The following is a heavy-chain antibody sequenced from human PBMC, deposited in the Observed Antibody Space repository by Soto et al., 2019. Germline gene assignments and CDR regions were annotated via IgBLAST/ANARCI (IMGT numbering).Heavy chain of an antibody. V-gene: IGHV4-59*01. CDR2: IYYSGST. J-gene: IGHJ6*03. CDR1: GGSISGYD. CDR3: ARGEANYYYYYYMDV. Sequence: SETLSVRCSVAGGSISGYDWSWLRPPPGKGLEWIGYIYYSGSTNYNPSLKSRVTISVDTSKNQFSLKLSSVTAADTAVYYCARGEANYYYYYYMDVWGKGTTVTVSS. D-gene: IGHD2-21*01.